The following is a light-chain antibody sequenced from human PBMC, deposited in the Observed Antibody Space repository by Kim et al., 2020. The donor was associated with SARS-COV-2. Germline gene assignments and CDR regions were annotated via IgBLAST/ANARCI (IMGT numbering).Light chain of an antibody. Sequence: SYELTQPPSVSVSPGQTASITCSGDKLGDKYTCWYQQKPGQSPVLVIYQDSKRPSGIPERFSGSTSGNTATLTISGTQAMDEADYYCQAWDSSTVFCGG. J-gene: IGLJ3*02. V-gene: IGLV3-1*01. CDR1: KLGDKY. CDR3: QAWDSSTV. CDR2: QDS.